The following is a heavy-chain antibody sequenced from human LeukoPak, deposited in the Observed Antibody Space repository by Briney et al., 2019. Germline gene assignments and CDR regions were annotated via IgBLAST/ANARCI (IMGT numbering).Heavy chain of an antibody. CDR3: ARDFRGYCSGGSCYSLGWDAFDI. D-gene: IGHD2-15*01. CDR2: ISAYNGNT. J-gene: IGHJ3*02. V-gene: IGHV1-18*01. Sequence: GASVKVSCKASGYTFTSYGISWVRQAPGQGLEWMGWISAYNGNTKYAQKLQGRVTMTTDTSTSTAYMELRSLRSDDTAVYYCARDFRGYCSGGSCYSLGWDAFDIWGQGTMVTVSS. CDR1: GYTFTSYG.